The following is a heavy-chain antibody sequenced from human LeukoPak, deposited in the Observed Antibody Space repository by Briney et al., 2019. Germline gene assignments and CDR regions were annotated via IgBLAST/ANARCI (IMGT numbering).Heavy chain of an antibody. CDR2: IRYDGSNK. V-gene: IGHV3-30*02. J-gene: IGHJ3*02. CDR3: AKSSGYYYGGRDAFDI. D-gene: IGHD3-22*01. Sequence: TGGSLRLSCAASGFTFSSYGTHWVRQAPGKGLEWVAFIRYDGSNKYYADSVKGRFTISRDNSKNTLYLQMNSLRAEDTAVYYCAKSSGYYYGGRDAFDIWGQGTMVTVSS. CDR1: GFTFSSYG.